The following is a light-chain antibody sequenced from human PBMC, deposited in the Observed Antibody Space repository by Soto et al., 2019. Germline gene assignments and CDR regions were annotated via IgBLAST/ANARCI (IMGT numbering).Light chain of an antibody. V-gene: IGKV3-15*01. J-gene: IGKJ2*01. Sequence: EIVMTHSPGTLSVSPGERATLSCRASQSINKNLAWYQQKPGRAPRLLIYGVSTRASGIPARFSGSGSETEFTITISSLQSEDFAVYYCQQYDNWPPYTFGQGTKVDLK. CDR2: GVS. CDR1: QSINKN. CDR3: QQYDNWPPYT.